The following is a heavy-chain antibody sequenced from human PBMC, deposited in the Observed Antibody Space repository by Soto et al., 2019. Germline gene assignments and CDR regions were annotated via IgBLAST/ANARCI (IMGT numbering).Heavy chain of an antibody. CDR1: GLTFGTGGSY. Sequence: SGLTFGTGGSYWSWIRHRPGKGLEWIGYIYDSCNTRYNPSLTIRVXXSLDTSKXXFFLILTSLTAADTAVYYCAVHRATPGVALSNWFGPCGQGSLVTVS. J-gene: IGHJ5*02. CDR3: AVHRATPGVALSNWFGP. D-gene: IGHD3-10*01. CDR2: IYDSCNT. V-gene: IGHV4-31*02.